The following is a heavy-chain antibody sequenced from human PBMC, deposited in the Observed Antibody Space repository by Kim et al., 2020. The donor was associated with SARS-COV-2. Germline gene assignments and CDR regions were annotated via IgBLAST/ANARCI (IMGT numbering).Heavy chain of an antibody. J-gene: IGHJ4*02. Sequence: GGSLRLSCAASGFNVSINFITWVRQAPGKGLEWVSVMYTGGNIYYADSVRGRFTISIDNSKNTELLQMNSLRAEDTAIYYCARAGVRATSLRSFDCWGQGTLVTVSS. V-gene: IGHV3-66*01. D-gene: IGHD1-26*01. CDR3: ARAGVRATSLRSFDC. CDR1: GFNVSINF. CDR2: MYTGGNI.